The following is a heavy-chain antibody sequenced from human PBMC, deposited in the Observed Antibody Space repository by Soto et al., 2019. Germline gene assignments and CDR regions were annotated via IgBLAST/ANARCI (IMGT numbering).Heavy chain of an antibody. D-gene: IGHD2-21*01. V-gene: IGHV3-48*01. Sequence: EVQLVESGGGLVQPGGSLRLSCAASGFSFSSHSMKWVRQAPGKGLEWVSYISSSGSTIYYADSVKGRFTISTDNATNSLYLQMNRLSAADSAVYYCARGRGYCGGTNCYLDYWGQGALVTVSS. CDR3: ARGRGYCGGTNCYLDY. CDR2: ISSSGSTI. J-gene: IGHJ4*02. CDR1: GFSFSSHS.